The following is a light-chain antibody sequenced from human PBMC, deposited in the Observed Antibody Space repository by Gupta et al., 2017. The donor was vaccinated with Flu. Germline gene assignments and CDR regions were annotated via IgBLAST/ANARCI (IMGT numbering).Light chain of an antibody. Sequence: PSSLSASVGDRVTITCQASQDISNYLNWYQQEPGKAPKLLIYDASNLETGVPSRFSGSGSGTDFTFTISSLQPEDIATYYCQQYDNPLYTFGQGTKLEIK. CDR1: QDISNY. CDR3: QQYDNPLYT. J-gene: IGKJ2*01. CDR2: DAS. V-gene: IGKV1-33*01.